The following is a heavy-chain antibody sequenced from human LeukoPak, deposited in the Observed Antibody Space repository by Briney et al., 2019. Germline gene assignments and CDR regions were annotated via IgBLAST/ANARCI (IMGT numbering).Heavy chain of an antibody. D-gene: IGHD6-25*01. CDR2: TYYRSKWSN. CDR3: ARRMSGLGPFGI. Sequence: SQTLSLTCAISGDSVSSNSATWNWIRQSPSRGLEWLGRTYYRSKWSNDSAVSVKSRISINPDTSKNQFSLQLNSVTPEDTAVYYCARRMSGLGPFGIWGQGTMVTVSS. V-gene: IGHV6-1*01. CDR1: GDSVSSNSAT. J-gene: IGHJ3*02.